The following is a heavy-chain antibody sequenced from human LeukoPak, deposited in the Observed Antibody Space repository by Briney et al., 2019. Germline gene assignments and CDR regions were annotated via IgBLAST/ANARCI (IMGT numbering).Heavy chain of an antibody. CDR1: GFTFRNYG. V-gene: IGHV3-33*01. CDR2: IRYDGSKK. D-gene: IGHD1-1*01. CDR3: ARTGDTERFDY. J-gene: IGHJ4*02. Sequence: PGGSLRLSCAASGFTFRNYGMHWVRQAPGKGLEWVALIRYDGSKKDYGDSVKGRFTISRDNSKNTLSLQMDSLRAEDTAVYYCARTGDTERFDYWGQGTLVTVSS.